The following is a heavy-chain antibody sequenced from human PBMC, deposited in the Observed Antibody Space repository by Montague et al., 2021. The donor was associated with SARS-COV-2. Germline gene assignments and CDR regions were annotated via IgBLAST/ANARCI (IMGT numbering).Heavy chain of an antibody. CDR3: ARGERGAWYNHYFDY. D-gene: IGHD6-19*01. V-gene: IGHV4-59*13. CDR2: VYYSGGT. CDR1: GNSISIYY. Sequence: SETLSFTCTVSGNSISIYYWSWIRQPPGKGLEWIGYVYYSGGTNYNPSLKSRVTISVDTPKNQFSLKLMSVTAADTAVYYCARGERGAWYNHYFDYWGQGALVTVSS. J-gene: IGHJ4*02.